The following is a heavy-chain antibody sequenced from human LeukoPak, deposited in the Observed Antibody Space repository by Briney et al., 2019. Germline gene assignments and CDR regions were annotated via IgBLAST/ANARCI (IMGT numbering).Heavy chain of an antibody. CDR3: ARYYGDYGGYFDY. CDR2: INPSGTST. V-gene: IGHV1-46*01. CDR1: GYTFTSYY. Sequence: ASVKASCKASGYTFTSYYMHWVRQAPGQGLEWVAIINPSGTSTTYAQKFQGRVTMTRDTSTSTVYMELSSLRSEDTAVYYCARYYGDYGGYFDYWGQGTLVTVSS. J-gene: IGHJ4*02. D-gene: IGHD4-17*01.